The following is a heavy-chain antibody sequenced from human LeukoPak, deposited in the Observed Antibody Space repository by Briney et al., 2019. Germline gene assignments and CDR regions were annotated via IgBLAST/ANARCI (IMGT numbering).Heavy chain of an antibody. D-gene: IGHD4-17*01. CDR2: IYYSGST. V-gene: IGHV4-59*12. CDR1: GGSISTYY. Sequence: SETLSLTCTVSGGSISTYYWSWIRQPPGKGLEWIGYIYYSGSTNYNPSLKSRVTISVDTSKNQFSLKLSSVTAADTAVYYCARASSRPMTTVLPWGQGTLVTVSS. CDR3: ARASSRPMTTVLP. J-gene: IGHJ5*02.